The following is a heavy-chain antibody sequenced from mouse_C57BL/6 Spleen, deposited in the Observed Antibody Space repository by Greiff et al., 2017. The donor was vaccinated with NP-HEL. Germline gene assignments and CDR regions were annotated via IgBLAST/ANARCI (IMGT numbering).Heavy chain of an antibody. Sequence: QVQLQQPGAELVRPGSSVKLSCKASGYTFTSYWMHWVKQRPIQGLEWIGNIDPSDSDTHYNQKFTDKATLTVDKSSSNAYMQLRSLTSEDSAVYYCARRGVNTVVHWYFDVWGTGTTVTVSS. D-gene: IGHD1-1*01. J-gene: IGHJ1*03. CDR2: IDPSDSDT. V-gene: IGHV1-52*01. CDR1: GYTFTSYW. CDR3: ARRGVNTVVHWYFDV.